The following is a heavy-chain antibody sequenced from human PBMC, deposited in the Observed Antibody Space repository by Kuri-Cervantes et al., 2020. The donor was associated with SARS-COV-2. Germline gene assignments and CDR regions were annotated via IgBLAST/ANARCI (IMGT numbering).Heavy chain of an antibody. CDR3: ARASRTTVTRYYFDY. V-gene: IGHV1-2*02. Sequence: ASVKVSCKASGYTFTSYAMHWVRQAPGQGLEWMGWINPSSGATDYAQKFQGRVTVTRDTSISTAYMELSSLSSDDTAVYYCARASRTTVTRYYFDYWGQGTLVTVSS. D-gene: IGHD4-11*01. CDR1: GYTFTSYA. CDR2: INPSSGAT. J-gene: IGHJ4*02.